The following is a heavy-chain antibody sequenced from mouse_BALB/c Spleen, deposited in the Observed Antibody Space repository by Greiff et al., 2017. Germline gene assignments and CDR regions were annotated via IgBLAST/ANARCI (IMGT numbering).Heavy chain of an antibody. D-gene: IGHD2-4*01. CDR2: IDPANGNT. Sequence: VQLQQSGAELVKPGASVKLSCTASGFNIKDTYMHWVKQRPEQGLEWIGRIDPANGNTKYDPKFQGKATITADTSSNTAYLQLSSLTSEDTAVYYCARWGDYDGGFAYWGQGTLVTVSA. CDR3: ARWGDYDGGFAY. J-gene: IGHJ3*01. CDR1: GFNIKDTY. V-gene: IGHV14-3*02.